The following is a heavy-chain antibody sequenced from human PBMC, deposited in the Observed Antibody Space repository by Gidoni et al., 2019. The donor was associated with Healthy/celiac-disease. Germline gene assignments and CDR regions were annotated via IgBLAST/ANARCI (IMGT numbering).Heavy chain of an antibody. CDR3: ARATVPQYYFDY. CDR2: IWYDGSNK. CDR1: GFTFSSYG. Sequence: QVPLVESGGGVVQPGRSLRLSCAAPGFTFSSYGMHGVRQAPGKGLEWVAVIWYDGSNKYYADSVKGRFTTSRDNSKNTLYLQMNSLRAEDTAVYYCARATVPQYYFDYWGQGTLVTVSS. D-gene: IGHD4-17*01. V-gene: IGHV3-33*01. J-gene: IGHJ4*02.